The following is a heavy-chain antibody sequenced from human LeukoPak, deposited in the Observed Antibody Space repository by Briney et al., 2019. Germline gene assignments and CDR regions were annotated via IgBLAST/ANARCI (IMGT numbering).Heavy chain of an antibody. CDR3: ATGDILTGYYPPPIDY. D-gene: IGHD3-9*01. J-gene: IGHJ4*02. Sequence: GASVKVSCKVSGYTLTELSMHWVRQAPGKGLEWMGGFDPEDGETIYAQKFQGRVTMTEDTSTDTAYMELSSLRSEDTAVYYCATGDILTGYYPPPIDYWGRGTLVTVSS. V-gene: IGHV1-24*01. CDR2: FDPEDGET. CDR1: GYTLTELS.